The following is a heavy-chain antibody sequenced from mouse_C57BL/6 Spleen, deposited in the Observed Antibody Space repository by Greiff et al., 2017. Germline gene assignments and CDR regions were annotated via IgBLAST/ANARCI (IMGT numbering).Heavy chain of an antibody. CDR1: GYTFTSYW. V-gene: IGHV1-72*01. CDR3: ARVGIYYDYDDWYFDV. D-gene: IGHD2-4*01. J-gene: IGHJ1*03. Sequence: VQLQQPGAELVKPGASVKLSCKASGYTFTSYWMHWVKQRPGRGLEWIGRIDPNSGGTKYNEKFKSKATLTVDKPSSTAYMQLSSLTSEDSAVYYCARVGIYYDYDDWYFDVWGTGTTVTVSS. CDR2: IDPNSGGT.